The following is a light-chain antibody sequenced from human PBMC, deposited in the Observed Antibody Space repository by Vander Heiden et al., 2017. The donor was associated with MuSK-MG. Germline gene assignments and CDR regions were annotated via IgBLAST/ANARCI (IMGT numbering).Light chain of an antibody. V-gene: IGLV2-23*01. Sequence: QSARTQPASVPGSPGQSITISCTGTSSDVGSYNLVSWYQQHPGKAPKLMIYEGSKRPSGVSNRFSGSKSGNTASLTISGLQAEDEADYYCCSYAGSSWVFGGGTKLTVL. CDR3: CSYAGSSWV. CDR1: SSDVGSYNL. CDR2: EGS. J-gene: IGLJ3*02.